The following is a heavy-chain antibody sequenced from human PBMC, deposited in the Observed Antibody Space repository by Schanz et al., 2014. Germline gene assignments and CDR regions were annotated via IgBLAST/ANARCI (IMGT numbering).Heavy chain of an antibody. Sequence: VQLEQSGAEVKKPGSSVKVSCKASGGTFSSYTISWVRQARGQGLEWVGRFIPILDVGNYAQQFQGRVTFTADKSTSTAYMELSSLRSEDTAVYYCARDVSAYVGNYFDYWGQGTLVTVSS. D-gene: IGHD5-12*01. CDR1: GGTFSSYT. V-gene: IGHV1-69*08. CDR2: FIPILDVG. CDR3: ARDVSAYVGNYFDY. J-gene: IGHJ4*02.